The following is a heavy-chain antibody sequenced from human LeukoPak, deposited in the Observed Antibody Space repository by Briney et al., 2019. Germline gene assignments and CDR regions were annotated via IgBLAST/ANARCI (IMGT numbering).Heavy chain of an antibody. D-gene: IGHD3-9*01. V-gene: IGHV4-38-2*02. J-gene: IGHJ6*03. CDR1: GYSISSGYY. Sequence: SETLSLTCIVSGYSISSGYYWGWIRQPPGKGLEWIGSIYHSGSTYYNPSLKSRVTISVDTSKNQFSLKLSSVTAADTAVYYCARQNNLGSFDYYYYYMDVWGKGTTVTISS. CDR2: IYHSGST. CDR3: ARQNNLGSFDYYYYYMDV.